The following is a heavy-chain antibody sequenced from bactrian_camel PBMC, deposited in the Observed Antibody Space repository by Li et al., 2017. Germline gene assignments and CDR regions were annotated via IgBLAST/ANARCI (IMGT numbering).Heavy chain of an antibody. CDR3: RARRIDGSGCGRSAVPVRS. CDR2: IYSEDRRS. Sequence: HVQLVESGGGSVQAGGSPTLSCTASLSPDSTYCQGWFHQAPGEGREAVALIYSEDRRSYYADSIKGRIIIAEDNDNNTLQLQMINLNAEDTAMYHCRARRIDGSGCGRSAVPVRSWGQGTQVTVS. V-gene: IGHV3S1*01. D-gene: IGHD2*01. CDR1: LSPDSTYC. J-gene: IGHJ6*01.